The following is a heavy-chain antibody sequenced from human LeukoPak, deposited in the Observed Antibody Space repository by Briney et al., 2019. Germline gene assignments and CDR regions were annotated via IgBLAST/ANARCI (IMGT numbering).Heavy chain of an antibody. Sequence: SGTLSLTCNVSGGSIDSAAWWNWVRQPPGKGLEWIGEIYHTGNANYDPSLKSRVTISIDKSKNQFSLTLSSVTAADTAVYYCVRGPYGASISKWFDPWGQGTQVIVSP. V-gene: IGHV4/OR15-8*02. CDR1: GGSIDSAAW. CDR3: VRGPYGASISKWFDP. J-gene: IGHJ5*02. D-gene: IGHD4/OR15-4a*01. CDR2: IYHTGNA.